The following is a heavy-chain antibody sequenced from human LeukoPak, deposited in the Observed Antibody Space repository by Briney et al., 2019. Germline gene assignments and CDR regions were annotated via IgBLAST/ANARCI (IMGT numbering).Heavy chain of an antibody. CDR2: IYDSRST. D-gene: IGHD3-10*01. CDR1: GGSIRSSYYY. J-gene: IGHJ5*02. CDR3: ASYGSGSYRFDP. Sequence: SETLSLTCTVSGGSIRSSYYYWGWIRQPPGKGLEWIGSIYDSRSTYYNPSLKSRVIISVDTSKNQFSLKLNSVTAADTAVYYCASYGSGSYRFDPWGQGTLVTVSS. V-gene: IGHV4-39*07.